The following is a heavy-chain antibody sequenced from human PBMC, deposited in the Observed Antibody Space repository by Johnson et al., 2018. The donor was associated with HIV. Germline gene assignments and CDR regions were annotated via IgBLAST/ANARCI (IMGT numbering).Heavy chain of an antibody. CDR1: GFTVSSNY. J-gene: IGHJ3*02. Sequence: VQLVESGGGLVQPGESLRLSCAASGFTVSSNYMSWVRQAPGKGLEWVSVIYSDGTTYYADSVKGRFTISRDTSKNTLYLQMNSLRAEDTAVDYCARGQGASRWVPCGGDAFDIWGQGTLVTVSS. V-gene: IGHV3-66*02. D-gene: IGHD1-26*01. CDR3: ARGQGASRWVPCGGDAFDI. CDR2: IYSDGTT.